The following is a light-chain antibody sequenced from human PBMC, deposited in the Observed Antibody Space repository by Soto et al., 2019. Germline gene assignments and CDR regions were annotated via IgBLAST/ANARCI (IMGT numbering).Light chain of an antibody. V-gene: IGKV1-9*01. J-gene: IGKJ5*01. CDR1: QGLRSD. CDR2: AAS. CDR3: QQLNSYPIT. Sequence: DMQLTQSPSFLSASVGDRVTSTCRASQGLRSDLAWYQQKPGKAPKLLIYAASTLQSGVPSRFSGSGSGTEFTLTMSSLQPEDFATYYCQQLNSYPITFGQGTRLEIK.